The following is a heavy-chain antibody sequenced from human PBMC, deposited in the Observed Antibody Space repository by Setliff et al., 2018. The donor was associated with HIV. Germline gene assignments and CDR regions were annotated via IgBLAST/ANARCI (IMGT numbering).Heavy chain of an antibody. CDR2: IYYSGST. Sequence: SETLSLTCTVSGGSISSSSYYWGWIRQPPGKGLEWIGSIYYSGSTYYNPSLKSRVTISVDTLKNQFSMKLSSVIAADTAVYYCARDLNRGYSGYVYNWFDPWGQGTLVTV. J-gene: IGHJ5*02. D-gene: IGHD5-12*01. V-gene: IGHV4-39*07. CDR1: GGSISSSSYY. CDR3: ARDLNRGYSGYVYNWFDP.